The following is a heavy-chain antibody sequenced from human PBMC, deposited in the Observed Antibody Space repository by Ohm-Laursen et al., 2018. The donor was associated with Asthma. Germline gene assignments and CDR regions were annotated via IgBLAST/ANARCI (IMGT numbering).Heavy chain of an antibody. Sequence: SLRLSCSASGFTFSDYYMSFIRQAPGKGLEWVSYIGNSGSAIYHADSVKGRFTPSRDNAKNSLYLQMNSLRAEDTAVYYCARASGGYYIDYWGQGTLVTVSS. V-gene: IGHV3-11*01. CDR3: ARASGGYYIDY. J-gene: IGHJ4*02. CDR2: IGNSGSAI. CDR1: GFTFSDYY. D-gene: IGHD1-26*01.